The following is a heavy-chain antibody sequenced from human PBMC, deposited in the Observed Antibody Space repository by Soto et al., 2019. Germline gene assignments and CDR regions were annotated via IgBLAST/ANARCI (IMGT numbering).Heavy chain of an antibody. CDR1: GGSITTGGRY. J-gene: IGHJ3*02. Sequence: QVRLQEWGPGLVKPSQTLSLKCSVSGGSITTGGRYWSWIRQLPGKGLEWIGDIYYSGNTYYNASLKSRVTISVEAAKNQFSLKLSSVTAADKAVYYCAQALVFTGGDGIDIWGQGRLVTLSS. CDR2: IYYSGNT. D-gene: IGHD1-1*01. CDR3: AQALVFTGGDGIDI. V-gene: IGHV4-31*02.